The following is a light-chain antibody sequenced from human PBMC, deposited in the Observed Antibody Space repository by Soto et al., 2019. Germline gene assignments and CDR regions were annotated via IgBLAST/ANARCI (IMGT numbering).Light chain of an antibody. Sequence: DIQMTQSPSSLSASVGDRVTIICRASQRINNFLNWHQQKPGKAPKVLIYAASSLQSGVPSRFSGSGSGTDFSLTISSLQPEDFATYFCQQNSSAPYTFGQGTKLEIK. V-gene: IGKV1-39*01. CDR2: AAS. CDR3: QQNSSAPYT. J-gene: IGKJ2*01. CDR1: QRINNF.